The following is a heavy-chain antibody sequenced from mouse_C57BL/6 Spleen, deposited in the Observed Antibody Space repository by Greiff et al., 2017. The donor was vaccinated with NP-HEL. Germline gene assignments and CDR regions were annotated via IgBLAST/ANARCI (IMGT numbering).Heavy chain of an antibody. J-gene: IGHJ4*01. CDR2: ISYDGSN. CDR1: GYSITSGYY. D-gene: IGHD1-1*01. V-gene: IGHV3-6*01. Sequence: EVQLQESGPGLVKPSQSLSLTCSVTGYSITSGYYWNWIRQFPGNKLEWMGYISYDGSNNYNPSLKNRISITRDTSKNQFFLKLNSVTTEDTATYYCAGGLLRFYAMDYWGQGTSVTVSS. CDR3: AGGLLRFYAMDY.